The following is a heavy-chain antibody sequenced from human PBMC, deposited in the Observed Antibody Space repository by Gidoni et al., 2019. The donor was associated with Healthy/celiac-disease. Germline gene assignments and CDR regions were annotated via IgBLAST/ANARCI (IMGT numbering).Heavy chain of an antibody. CDR2: INHSGST. Sequence: QVQLQQWGAGLLKPSETLSLTCAVYGGSFSGYYWSWIRQLPGKGLEWIGEINHSGSTNYNPSLTSRVTISVDTSKNQFSLKLSSVTAADTAVYYCARALRYFDWLSQPYFDYWGQGTLVTVSS. D-gene: IGHD3-9*01. CDR1: GGSFSGYY. J-gene: IGHJ4*02. CDR3: ARALRYFDWLSQPYFDY. V-gene: IGHV4-34*01.